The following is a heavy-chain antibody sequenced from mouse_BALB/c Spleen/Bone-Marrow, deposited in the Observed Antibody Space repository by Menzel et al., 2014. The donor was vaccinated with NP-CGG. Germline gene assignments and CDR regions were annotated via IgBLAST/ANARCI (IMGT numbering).Heavy chain of an antibody. Sequence: QVQLKQSGPELVRPGTSVKMSCKASGYTFTSYWMHWVKQTPGQGLEWIGMIDPSNSETRLNQKFKDKATLNGDKFSNTASMQFSSLTSEVSEVYYCARRPLAMDYWGQRTSVTVPS. CDR1: GYTFTSYW. CDR3: ARRPLAMDY. J-gene: IGHJ4*01. V-gene: IGHV1-59*01. CDR2: IDPSNSET.